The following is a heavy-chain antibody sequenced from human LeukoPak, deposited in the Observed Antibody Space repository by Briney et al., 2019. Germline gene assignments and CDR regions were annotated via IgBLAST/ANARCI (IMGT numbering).Heavy chain of an antibody. J-gene: IGHJ3*02. CDR2: INPTTGGT. Sequence: ASVKVSCKASGYTFTGGYYIHWVRQAPGQGLEWMGWINPTTGGTNYAQKFQGRVTMTRDTSINTAYIELSSLRSDDTAVYYCARPILLMVYARAVDAFDIWGQGTMVTVSS. D-gene: IGHD2-8*01. CDR3: ARPILLMVYARAVDAFDI. CDR1: GYTFTGGYY. V-gene: IGHV1-2*02.